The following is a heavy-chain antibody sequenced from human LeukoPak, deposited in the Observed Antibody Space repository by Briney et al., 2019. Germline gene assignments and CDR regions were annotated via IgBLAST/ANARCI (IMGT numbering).Heavy chain of an antibody. Sequence: GGSLRLSCAASGFTFDDYAMHWVRQAPGKGLEWVAGISGSGGSTYYADSVKGRFTISRDNAKNTLYLQMNSLRAEDTAVYYCARDDYGDYDYWGQGTLVTVSS. V-gene: IGHV3-9*01. CDR2: ISGSGGST. J-gene: IGHJ4*02. CDR3: ARDDYGDYDY. CDR1: GFTFDDYA. D-gene: IGHD4-17*01.